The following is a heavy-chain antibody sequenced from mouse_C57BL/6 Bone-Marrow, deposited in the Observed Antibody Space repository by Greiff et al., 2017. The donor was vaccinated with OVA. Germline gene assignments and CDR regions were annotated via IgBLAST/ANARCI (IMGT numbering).Heavy chain of an antibody. V-gene: IGHV1-18*01. D-gene: IGHD3-3*01. Sequence: VQLQQSGPELVKPGASVKIPCKASGYTFTDYNMDWVKQSHGKSLEWIGDINPNNGGTIYNQKFKGKATLTVDKSSSTAYMELRSLTSEDTAVYYCSRSGTRLGQYFDYWGQGTTLTVSS. CDR3: SRSGTRLGQYFDY. CDR2: INPNNGGT. CDR1: GYTFTDYN. J-gene: IGHJ2*01.